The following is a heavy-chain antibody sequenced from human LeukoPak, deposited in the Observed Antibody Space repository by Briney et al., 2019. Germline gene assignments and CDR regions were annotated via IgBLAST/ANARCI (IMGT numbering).Heavy chain of an antibody. Sequence: SETLSLTCTVSGGSISGYYWSWIRQPAGKGLEWIGRIYSSGSTNYNPSLKSRVTMSIDTSKNQFSLKLSSVTAADTAFYYCARDTKFPPWGQGTLVTVSS. J-gene: IGHJ5*02. CDR1: GGSISGYY. V-gene: IGHV4-4*07. CDR2: IYSSGST. D-gene: IGHD3-3*01. CDR3: ARDTKFPP.